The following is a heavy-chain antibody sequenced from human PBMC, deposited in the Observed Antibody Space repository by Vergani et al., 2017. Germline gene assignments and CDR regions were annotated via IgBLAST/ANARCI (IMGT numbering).Heavy chain of an antibody. CDR1: GFTFSDYY. V-gene: IGHV3-11*01. Sequence: QVQLVESGGGLVKPGGSLRLSCAASGFTFSDYYMSWIRQAPGKGLEWVSYISSSGSTIYYADSVKGRFTISRDNAKNSLYLQMNSLRAEDTAVYYCARDEQMALDIVVVPAAIWPHYYYYGMDVWGQGTTVTVSS. CDR2: ISSSGSTI. D-gene: IGHD2-2*03. J-gene: IGHJ6*02. CDR3: ARDEQMALDIVVVPAAIWPHYYYYGMDV.